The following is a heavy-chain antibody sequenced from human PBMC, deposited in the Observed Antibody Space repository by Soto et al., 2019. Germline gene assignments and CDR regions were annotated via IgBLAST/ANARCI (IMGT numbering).Heavy chain of an antibody. CDR3: GAWGSSGFYHWRADY. Sequence: QVQMVESGGGVVQPGRSLRLSCATSGFTFSDYGMHWVRQAPGKGLEWVAVIWYDASNEYYADSVKGRFTISRDNPKETLYLKIKNLRAEERAVYYCGAWGSSGFYHWRADYWGQGTLVPVSS. D-gene: IGHD3-22*01. J-gene: IGHJ4*02. CDR1: GFTFSDYG. V-gene: IGHV3-33*01. CDR2: IWYDASNE.